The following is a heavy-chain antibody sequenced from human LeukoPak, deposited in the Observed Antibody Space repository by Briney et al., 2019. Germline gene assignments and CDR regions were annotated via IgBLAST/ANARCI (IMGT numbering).Heavy chain of an antibody. V-gene: IGHV4-61*02. CDR1: GGSISSGSYY. Sequence: TSQTLSLTCTVSGGSISSGSYYWSWIRQPAGKGLEWIGRIYTSGSTNYNPSLKSRVTISVDTSKNQFSLKLSSVTAADTAVYYCARDGDGIVVVPAARYALWGQGTLVTVSS. D-gene: IGHD2-2*01. CDR2: IYTSGST. CDR3: ARDGDGIVVVPAARYAL. J-gene: IGHJ4*02.